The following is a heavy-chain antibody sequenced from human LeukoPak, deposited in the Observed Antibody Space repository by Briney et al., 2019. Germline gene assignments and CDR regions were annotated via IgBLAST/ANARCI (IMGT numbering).Heavy chain of an antibody. CDR3: ARDDSASYYVPDY. Sequence: GRSLRLSCAASGFTFNTYWMTSVRHAPGKGLESLANIKQDGSEKYYVDSVKGRFTIFSDNAKNSLYLQLNSLRAEDTAVYYCARDDSASYYVPDYWGQGTLVIVSS. CDR1: GFTFNTYW. D-gene: IGHD1-26*01. CDR2: IKQDGSEK. V-gene: IGHV3-7*01. J-gene: IGHJ4*02.